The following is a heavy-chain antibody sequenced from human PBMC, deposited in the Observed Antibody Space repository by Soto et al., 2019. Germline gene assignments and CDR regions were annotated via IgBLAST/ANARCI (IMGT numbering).Heavy chain of an antibody. V-gene: IGHV4-39*01. J-gene: IGHJ5*02. CDR3: AVVDSTGNWFDP. CDR2: MYYSGTT. Sequence: SETLSLTCTFSGCSISSRDFYLGWLRQTPGKGLEFIGSMYYSGTTYYNPSLKSRVTISVDTSKNQFTLKLISVTAADTAVYYCAVVDSTGNWFDPWGEGALVTVSS. D-gene: IGHD6-25*01. CDR1: GCSISSRDFY.